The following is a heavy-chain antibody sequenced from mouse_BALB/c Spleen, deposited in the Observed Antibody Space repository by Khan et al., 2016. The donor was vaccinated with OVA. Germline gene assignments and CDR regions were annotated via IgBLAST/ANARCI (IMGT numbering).Heavy chain of an antibody. Sequence: QVQLKQSGPGLVQPSQSLSITCTVSGFSLTNYGVHWVRQSPGKGLEWLGVIWSSGITDYNATFMFRLCIIKDISKSQAFFKMNSLQAKDPGIYYCASNRNGYFDYWGQGTTLTGSS. J-gene: IGHJ2*01. CDR3: ASNRNGYFDY. V-gene: IGHV2-2*02. CDR2: IWSSGIT. CDR1: GFSLTNYG. D-gene: IGHD1-1*02.